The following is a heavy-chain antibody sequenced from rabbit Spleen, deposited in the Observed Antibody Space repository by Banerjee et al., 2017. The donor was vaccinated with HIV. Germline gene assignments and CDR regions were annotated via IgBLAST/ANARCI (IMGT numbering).Heavy chain of an antibody. V-gene: IGHV1S45*01. Sequence: QEQLVESGGGLVQPEGSLTLTCKASGIDFSSYYWICWVRQAPGKGLEWIACIDVGRSGSTYYASWAKGRFTISKTSSTTVTLQMPSLTAADTATYFCAREINGDWFSRLDLWGPGTLVTVS. CDR2: IDVGRSGST. D-gene: IGHD2-1*01. J-gene: IGHJ6*01. CDR1: GIDFSSYYW. CDR3: AREINGDWFSRLDL.